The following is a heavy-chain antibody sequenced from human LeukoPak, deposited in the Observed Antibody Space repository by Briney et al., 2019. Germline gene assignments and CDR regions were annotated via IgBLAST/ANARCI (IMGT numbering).Heavy chain of an antibody. J-gene: IGHJ5*02. V-gene: IGHV4-4*02. CDR1: GGSISSSNW. CDR3: AKRSDYYDSSGYYGWFDP. D-gene: IGHD3-22*01. CDR2: IYHSGST. Sequence: SETLSLTCAVSGGSISSSNWWSWVRPPPGKGLEWIGEIYHSGSTNYNPSLKSRVTISVDKSKNQFSLKLSSVTAADTAVYYCAKRSDYYDSSGYYGWFDPWGQGTLVTVSS.